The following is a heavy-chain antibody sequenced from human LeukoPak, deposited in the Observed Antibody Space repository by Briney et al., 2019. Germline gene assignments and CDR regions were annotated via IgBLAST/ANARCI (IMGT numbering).Heavy chain of an antibody. CDR2: IYSGGST. CDR3: AGGALYCSSTSCHGSGDAFDI. D-gene: IGHD2-2*01. Sequence: GGSLRLSCAASGFTFSSYAMSWVRQAPGKGLEWVSVIYSGGSTYYADSVKGRFTISRDNSKNTLYLQMNSLRAEDTAVYYCAGGALYCSSTSCHGSGDAFDIWGQGTMVTVSS. CDR1: GFTFSSYA. V-gene: IGHV3-66*01. J-gene: IGHJ3*02.